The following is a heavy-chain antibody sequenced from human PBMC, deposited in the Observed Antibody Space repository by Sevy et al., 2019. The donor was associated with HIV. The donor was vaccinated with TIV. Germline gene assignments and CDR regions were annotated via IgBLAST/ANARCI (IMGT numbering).Heavy chain of an antibody. Sequence: GESLKIPCEASGFTFSKYSMSWVRQAPGKGLEWVSTFSFGCGRINYADSVKGRFTISRDDSKNTLYLQMNSLRAEDTAVYYCAREGCTKPHDYWGQGTLVTVSS. J-gene: IGHJ4*02. V-gene: IGHV3-23*01. CDR3: AREGCTKPHDY. CDR1: GFTFSKYS. D-gene: IGHD2-8*01. CDR2: FSFGCGRI.